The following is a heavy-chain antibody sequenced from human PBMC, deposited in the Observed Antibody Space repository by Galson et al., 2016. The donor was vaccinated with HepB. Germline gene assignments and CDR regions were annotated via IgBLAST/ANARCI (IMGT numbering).Heavy chain of an antibody. V-gene: IGHV4-59*01. CDR3: ASHRHGPGSSSYFDY. Sequence: SETLSLTCTVSGGSITTYYWSWIRQPPGKGLEWLAYIYYTGSTNYNPSLKSRVTISIDTSKNQFSLRLTSVTAADTAVYFCASHRHGPGSSSYFDYWGPGTLVTVSS. CDR1: GGSITTYY. D-gene: IGHD3-10*01. CDR2: IYYTGST. J-gene: IGHJ4*02.